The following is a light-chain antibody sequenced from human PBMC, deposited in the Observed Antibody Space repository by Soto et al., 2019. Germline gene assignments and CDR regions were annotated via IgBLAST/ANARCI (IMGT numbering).Light chain of an antibody. CDR2: DAS. J-gene: IGKJ5*01. CDR3: QQYDVPPPCT. V-gene: IGKV3-11*01. Sequence: IVLTQFSAPLSLSPGERTTLSCRASQSVSSYLAWYQQKPGQAPRLLLYDASIRATGIPARLSGSGSGTEFTPTIIRREPEDYAVYYCQQYDVPPPCTFGQGTRLENK. CDR1: QSVSSY.